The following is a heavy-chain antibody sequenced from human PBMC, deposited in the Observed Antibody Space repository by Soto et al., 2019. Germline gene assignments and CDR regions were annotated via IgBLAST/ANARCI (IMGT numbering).Heavy chain of an antibody. V-gene: IGHV4-59*01. CDR3: ATGLFVPDNYFYYGVDV. D-gene: IGHD2-21*01. CDR2: IYYRGST. J-gene: IGHJ6*02. Sequence: QVQLQESGPGLVKPSETLSLACTVSGGSFGNYYWSWIRQPPGKGLEWIGYIYYRGSTSYNPSLKSRATISIDTSKHQLALRLGSVTAADSAVYYCATGLFVPDNYFYYGVDVWGHGTAVTISS. CDR1: GGSFGNYY.